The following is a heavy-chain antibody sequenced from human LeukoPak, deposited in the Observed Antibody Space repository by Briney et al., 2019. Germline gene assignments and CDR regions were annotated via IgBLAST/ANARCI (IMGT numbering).Heavy chain of an antibody. V-gene: IGHV3-23*01. CDR2: ISGSGGST. CDR3: AKGGSELRYFDWLLEYDY. Sequence: PGGSLRLSCAASRFTLSNYWMSWVRQAPGKGLEWVSAISGSGGSTYYADSVKGRFTISRDNSKNTLYLQMNSLRAEDTAVYYCAKGGSELRYFDWLLEYDYWGQGTLVTVSS. D-gene: IGHD3-9*01. J-gene: IGHJ4*02. CDR1: RFTLSNYW.